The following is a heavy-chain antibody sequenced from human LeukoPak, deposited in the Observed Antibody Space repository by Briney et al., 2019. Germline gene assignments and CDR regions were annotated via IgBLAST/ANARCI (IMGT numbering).Heavy chain of an antibody. CDR1: GGSISSYY. D-gene: IGHD7-27*01. CDR2: IYHSGST. Sequence: SETLSLTCTVSGGSISSYYWSWIRQPPGKGLEWIGSIYHSGSTYYNPSLKSRVTISVDTSKNQFSLKLSSVTAADTAVYYCARRLGYDAFDIWGQGTMVTVSS. V-gene: IGHV4-59*08. J-gene: IGHJ3*02. CDR3: ARRLGYDAFDI.